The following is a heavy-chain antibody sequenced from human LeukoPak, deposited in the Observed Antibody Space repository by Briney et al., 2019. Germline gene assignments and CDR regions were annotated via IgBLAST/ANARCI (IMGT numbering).Heavy chain of an antibody. CDR2: MNPNSGNT. CDR1: GYTFTSYD. CDR3: ARIYYDILTGYRRFDP. Sequence: ASVKVSCKASGYTFTSYDINWVRQATGQGHEWMGWMNPNSGNTGYAQKFQGRVTMTRNTSISTAYMELSSLRSEDTAVYYCARIYYDILTGYRRFDPWGQGTLVTVSS. D-gene: IGHD3-9*01. V-gene: IGHV1-8*01. J-gene: IGHJ5*02.